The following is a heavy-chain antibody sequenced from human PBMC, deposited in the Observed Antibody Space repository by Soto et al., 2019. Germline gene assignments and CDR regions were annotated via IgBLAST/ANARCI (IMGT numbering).Heavy chain of an antibody. Sequence: ASVKVSCKASGYTFTVYYMHWVRQAPGQGLEWMGWINPNSGGTNYAQKFQGRVTMTRDTSISTAYMELSRLRSDDTAVYYCARGIRPTYYYDTTGYYRDYWGQGTLVTVSS. CDR2: INPNSGGT. CDR3: ARGIRPTYYYDTTGYYRDY. J-gene: IGHJ4*02. D-gene: IGHD3-22*01. V-gene: IGHV1-2*02. CDR1: GYTFTVYY.